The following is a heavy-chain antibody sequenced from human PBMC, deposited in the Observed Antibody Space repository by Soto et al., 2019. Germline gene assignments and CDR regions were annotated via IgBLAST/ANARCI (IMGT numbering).Heavy chain of an antibody. J-gene: IGHJ4*02. D-gene: IGHD2-15*01. V-gene: IGHV4-30-2*01. Sequence: QLQLQESGSGLVKPSQTLSLTCAVSGGSISSGGYSWSWIRQPPGKGLEWIGYIYHSGSTYYNPSLKSRVTISVDRSKNQFSLKPSSVTAADTAVYYCARGGDRYCSGGSCYGLDYWGQGTLVTVSS. CDR3: ARGGDRYCSGGSCYGLDY. CDR1: GGSISSGGYS. CDR2: IYHSGST.